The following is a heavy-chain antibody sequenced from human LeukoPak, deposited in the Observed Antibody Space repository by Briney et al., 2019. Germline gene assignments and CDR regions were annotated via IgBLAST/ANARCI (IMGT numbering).Heavy chain of an antibody. D-gene: IGHD5-12*01. CDR3: TRDGYSGYDFDY. CDR2: IYTSGST. V-gene: IGHV4-4*07. J-gene: IGHJ4*02. CDR1: GGSISSYY. Sequence: SETLSLTCTVSGGSISSYYWSWIRQPAGKGLEWIGRIYTSGSTNYNPSLKSRVTMSVDTSKNQFPLKLSSVTAADTAVYYCTRDGYSGYDFDYWGQGTLVTVSS.